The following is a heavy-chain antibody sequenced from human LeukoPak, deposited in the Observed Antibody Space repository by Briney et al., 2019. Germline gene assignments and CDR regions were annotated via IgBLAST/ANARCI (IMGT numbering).Heavy chain of an antibody. V-gene: IGHV1-46*01. Sequence: ASVKVSCKASGYTFTSYYMHWVRQAPGQGLEWMGIINPSGGSTSYAQKFQGRVTITRDASASTAYMELSSLRSEDTAVYYCARISGSYYYYYYYGMDVWGQGTTVTVSS. CDR1: GYTFTSYY. J-gene: IGHJ6*02. CDR2: INPSGGST. D-gene: IGHD1-26*01. CDR3: ARISGSYYYYYYYGMDV.